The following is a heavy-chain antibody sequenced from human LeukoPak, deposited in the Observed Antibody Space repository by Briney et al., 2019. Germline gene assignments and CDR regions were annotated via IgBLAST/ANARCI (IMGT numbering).Heavy chain of an antibody. Sequence: SGGSLRLSCAASGFTLSNYDMNWVRQAPGKGLEWVSSISTSSRYIYYKDSVRGRFTTSRDDAKNSLYLEMNSLRAEDTAVYHCARADCSSSTCYLRRSWFDPWGQGTLVTVSS. J-gene: IGHJ5*02. CDR3: ARADCSSSTCYLRRSWFDP. CDR1: GFTLSNYD. V-gene: IGHV3-21*01. CDR2: ISTSSRYI. D-gene: IGHD2-2*01.